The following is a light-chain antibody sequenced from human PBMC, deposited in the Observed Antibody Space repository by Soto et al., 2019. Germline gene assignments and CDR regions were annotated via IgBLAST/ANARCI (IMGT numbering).Light chain of an antibody. J-gene: IGLJ1*01. V-gene: IGLV1-40*01. CDR2: ANS. CDR1: RSNIGAGYD. CDR3: FSFTTTSTHV. Sequence: QSVLTQPPSVSGAPGQRVTISCTGSRSNIGAGYDVHWYQQLPGTAPKLLIYANSNRPSGVSNRFSGSKSGNTAYLTISGLQVEDEAEDFCFSFTTTSTHVFGTGTKLTVL.